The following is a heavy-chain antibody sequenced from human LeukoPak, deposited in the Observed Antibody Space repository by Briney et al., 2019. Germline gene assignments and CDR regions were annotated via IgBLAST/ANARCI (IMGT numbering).Heavy chain of an antibody. CDR2: ISGYNGKT. V-gene: IGHV1-18*01. D-gene: IGHD3-9*01. J-gene: IGHJ3*02. CDR1: DYTFTNYG. Sequence: ASVTVSCKASDYTFTNYGISWVRQAPGQGVEGMGSISGYNGKTNYAQKLQGRVTMTTDTSTSTAYMELRSLRSDDTAVYYCARDSYYDILSGDESFFAFDIWGQGTMVTVSS. CDR3: ARDSYYDILSGDESFFAFDI.